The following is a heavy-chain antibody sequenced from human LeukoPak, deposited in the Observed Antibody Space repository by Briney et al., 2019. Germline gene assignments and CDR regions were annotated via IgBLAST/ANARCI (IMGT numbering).Heavy chain of an antibody. V-gene: IGHV4-30-2*01. CDR3: ARGTRNLFDY. Sequence: SETLSLTCDVSGGSISSGGYSWSWIRQPPGKGLEWIGYIYHSGSTYYNPSLKSRVTISVDRSKNQFSLKLSSVTAADTAVYYCARGTRNLFDYWGQGTLVTVSS. D-gene: IGHD1-1*01. CDR1: GGSISSGGYS. CDR2: IYHSGST. J-gene: IGHJ4*02.